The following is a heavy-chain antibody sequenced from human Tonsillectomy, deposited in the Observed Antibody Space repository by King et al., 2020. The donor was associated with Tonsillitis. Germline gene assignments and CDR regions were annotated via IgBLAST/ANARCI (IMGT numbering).Heavy chain of an antibody. CDR3: AREKPGTTYFDY. Sequence: VQLVESGAEVKKPGASVKVSCKASGYTFTSNHIHWVRQAPGQGLEWMGTIYGGGSTIYAQKFQDTVTMTRDTSTSTVYMDLSSLKSDDTAVYYCAREKPGTTYFDYWGQGTLVTVSS. CDR1: GYTFTSNH. D-gene: IGHD1-1*01. V-gene: IGHV1-46*01. CDR2: IYGGGST. J-gene: IGHJ4*02.